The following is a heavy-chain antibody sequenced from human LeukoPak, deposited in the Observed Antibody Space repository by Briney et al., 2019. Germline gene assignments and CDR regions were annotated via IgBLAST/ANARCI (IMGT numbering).Heavy chain of an antibody. D-gene: IGHD3-22*01. CDR1: GFTFSSYA. V-gene: IGHV3-23*01. J-gene: IGHJ4*02. CDR3: AKEVYYYDSSGFDY. CDR2: ISGSGGST. Sequence: PGGSLRLSCAASGFTFSSYAMSWVRQAPGKGLEWVSSISGSGGSTYYADSVKGRFTISRDSSKNTLYLQMNSLRAEDTAVYYCAKEVYYYDSSGFDYWGQGTLVTVSS.